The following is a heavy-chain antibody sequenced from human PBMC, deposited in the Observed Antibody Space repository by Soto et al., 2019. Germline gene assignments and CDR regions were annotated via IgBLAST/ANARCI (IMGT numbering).Heavy chain of an antibody. Sequence: EVPLVETGGGLIQPGGSLSLSCAASGLAVTSNYMSWVRQAPGKGLEWVSIVYSSGTTYYADSVKGRFTFSRDKSKNTIYLQMRNLRAEDTAVYYCARVDTYDYYYSMDVWGQGTRVTVSS. J-gene: IGHJ6*02. CDR1: GLAVTSNY. CDR2: VYSSGTT. V-gene: IGHV3-53*02. CDR3: ARVDTYDYYYSMDV. D-gene: IGHD5-18*01.